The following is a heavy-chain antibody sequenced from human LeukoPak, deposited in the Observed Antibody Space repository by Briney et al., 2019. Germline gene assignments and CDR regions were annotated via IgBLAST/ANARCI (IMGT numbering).Heavy chain of an antibody. Sequence: SETLSLTCTVSGGSISSYYWSWIRQPPGKGLEWIGYIYYSGSTNYNPSLKSRVTISVDTSKNQFSLKLTSVTAADTAVYYCARTTEGGYTYGYFYYYHMDVWGKGTTVTISS. CDR2: IYYSGST. CDR1: GGSISSYY. D-gene: IGHD5-18*01. V-gene: IGHV4-59*01. J-gene: IGHJ6*03. CDR3: ARTTEGGYTYGYFYYYHMDV.